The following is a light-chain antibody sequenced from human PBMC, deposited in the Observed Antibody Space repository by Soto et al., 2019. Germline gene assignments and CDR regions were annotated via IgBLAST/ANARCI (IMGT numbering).Light chain of an antibody. CDR2: KAS. CDR3: QQYKSYT. CDR1: QTISSW. V-gene: IGKV1-5*03. J-gene: IGKJ1*01. Sequence: DIQMTQSPSTLSASVGDRVTITCRASQTISSWLDWYQQKPGKAPKLLIYKASSLESGGPSRFSGSGSGTEFTLTIRSLQPDDFETYYCQQYKSYTFGQGTKVEIK.